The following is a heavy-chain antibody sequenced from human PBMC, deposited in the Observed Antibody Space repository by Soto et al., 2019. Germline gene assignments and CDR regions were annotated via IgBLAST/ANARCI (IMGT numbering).Heavy chain of an antibody. D-gene: IGHD2-2*01. CDR3: AKNNLYCSSTNCFVFDY. CDR2: IKQDGSEK. V-gene: IGHV3-7*01. Sequence: PGGSLRLSCAASGFIFSNYWMSWVRQAPGKGLEWVANIKQDGSEKHYVDSVKGRFTISRDNADNSLYLQMNSLRAEDTAVYYCAKNNLYCSSTNCFVFDYWGQGTLLTVSS. J-gene: IGHJ4*02. CDR1: GFIFSNYW.